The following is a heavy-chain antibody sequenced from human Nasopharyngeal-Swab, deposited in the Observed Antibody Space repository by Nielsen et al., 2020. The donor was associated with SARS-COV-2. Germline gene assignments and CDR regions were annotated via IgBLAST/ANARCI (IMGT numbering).Heavy chain of an antibody. Sequence: SVKVSCKASGGTFSSYAISWVRQAPGLGLEWMGGIIPIFGTAHYAQKFQGRVTITADESTSTAYMELRSPRSEDTAVYYCAIPPGGYNSGFDIWGQGTMVTVSS. CDR2: IIPIFGTA. CDR3: AIPPGGYNSGFDI. D-gene: IGHD5-24*01. CDR1: GGTFSSYA. V-gene: IGHV1-69*13. J-gene: IGHJ3*02.